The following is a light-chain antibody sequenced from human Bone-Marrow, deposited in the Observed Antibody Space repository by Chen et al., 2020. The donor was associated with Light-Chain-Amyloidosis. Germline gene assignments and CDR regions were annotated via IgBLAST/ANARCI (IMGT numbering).Light chain of an antibody. V-gene: IGLV1-47*01. CDR2: RNN. Sequence: QSVLTQPPSASGTHGQRVTISCSGASSNIGNNYVYWYQPFPGAAPNLLIHRNNRRPSGVPDLFSASKSGTSAFLAISGLRSEDEADYYCAAWDGSLSGYVFGTGTKVIVL. CDR1: SSNIGNNY. CDR3: AAWDGSLSGYV. J-gene: IGLJ1*01.